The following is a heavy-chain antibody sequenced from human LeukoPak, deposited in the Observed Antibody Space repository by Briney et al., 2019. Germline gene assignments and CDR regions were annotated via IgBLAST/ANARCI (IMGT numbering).Heavy chain of an antibody. D-gene: IGHD5-12*01. Sequence: SETLSLTCTVSGGSINSYYWSRFRQPAGKGLEWIGRMYTSGSTNYNPSLQSRVTMSVDTSKNQFSLKLSSVTAADTAVYYCARDLGYDGFDWAPWGQGTLVTVSS. V-gene: IGHV4-4*07. CDR3: ARDLGYDGFDWAP. CDR1: GGSINSYY. J-gene: IGHJ5*02. CDR2: MYTSGST.